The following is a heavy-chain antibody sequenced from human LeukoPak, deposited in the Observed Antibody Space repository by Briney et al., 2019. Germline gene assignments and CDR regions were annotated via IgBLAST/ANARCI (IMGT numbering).Heavy chain of an antibody. CDR2: MNPNSGNT. V-gene: IGHV1-8*01. CDR3: ARLVSDIVVVPAAIPEGYYYYMDV. Sequence: ASVKVSCKASGYTFTSYDINWVRQATGQGLEWMGWMNPNSGNTGYAQKFQGRVTMTRNTSISTAYMGLSSLRSEDTAVYYCARLVSDIVVVPAAIPEGYYYYMDVWGKGTTVTVSS. J-gene: IGHJ6*03. CDR1: GYTFTSYD. D-gene: IGHD2-2*01.